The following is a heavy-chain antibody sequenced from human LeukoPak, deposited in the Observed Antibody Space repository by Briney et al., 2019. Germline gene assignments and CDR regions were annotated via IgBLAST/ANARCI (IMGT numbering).Heavy chain of an antibody. Sequence: SVKVSCKASGGTFSSYAISWVRQAPGQGLEWMGGIIPIFGTANYAQKFQGRVTITADESTSTAYMELSSLRSEDTAVYYCASEYYDFWTKPGNWGQGTLVTVSS. V-gene: IGHV1-69*13. D-gene: IGHD3-3*01. CDR2: IIPIFGTA. CDR3: ASEYYDFWTKPGN. CDR1: GGTFSSYA. J-gene: IGHJ4*02.